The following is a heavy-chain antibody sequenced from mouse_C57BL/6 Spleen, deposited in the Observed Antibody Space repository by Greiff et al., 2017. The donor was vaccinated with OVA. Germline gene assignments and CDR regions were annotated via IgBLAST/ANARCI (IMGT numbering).Heavy chain of an antibody. V-gene: IGHV1-82*01. J-gene: IGHJ1*03. CDR3: ARRGGYFDV. CDR1: GYAFSSSW. Sequence: QVQLQQSGPELVKPGASVKISCKASGYAFSSSWMNWVKQRPGKGLEWIGRIYPGDGDTNYNGKFKGKATLTADKSSSTAYMQLSSLTSEDSAVYFCARRGGYFDVWGTVTTVTVSS. CDR2: IYPGDGDT.